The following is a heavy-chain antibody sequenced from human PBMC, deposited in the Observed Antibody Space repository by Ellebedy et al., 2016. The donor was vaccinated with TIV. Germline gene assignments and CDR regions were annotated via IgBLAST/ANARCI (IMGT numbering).Heavy chain of an antibody. V-gene: IGHV4-39*07. CDR2: IYYSGST. CDR1: GGSISSSSYY. Sequence: SETLSLTCTVSGGSISSSSYYWGWIRQPPGKGLEWIGSIYYSGSTYYNPSLKSRVTIELDTSKNQLSLKMSSVTAADTAVYYCATGPNQDFFDYWGQGTLVTVSS. D-gene: IGHD1-14*01. CDR3: ATGPNQDFFDY. J-gene: IGHJ4*02.